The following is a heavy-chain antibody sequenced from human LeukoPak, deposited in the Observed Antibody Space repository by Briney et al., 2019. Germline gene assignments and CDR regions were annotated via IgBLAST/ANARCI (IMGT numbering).Heavy chain of an antibody. Sequence: PGGSLRLSCAASGFTFSSYSMNWVRQAPGKGLEWVSSISSSSYIYYADSVKGRFTISRDNAKNSLYLQMNSLRAEDTAVYYCARDVTQWLVPGYFDYWGQGTLVTVSS. J-gene: IGHJ4*02. CDR2: ISSSSYI. D-gene: IGHD6-19*01. CDR3: ARDVTQWLVPGYFDY. CDR1: GFTFSSYS. V-gene: IGHV3-21*01.